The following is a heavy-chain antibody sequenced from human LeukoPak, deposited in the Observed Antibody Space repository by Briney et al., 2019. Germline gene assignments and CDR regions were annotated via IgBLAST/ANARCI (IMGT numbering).Heavy chain of an antibody. CDR1: GGSISSSSYY. D-gene: IGHD3-9*01. V-gene: IGHV4-39*01. Sequence: SETLSLTCTVSGGSISSSSYYWGWIRQPPGKGLEWIGSIYYSGSIYYNPSLKSRVTISVDTSKNQFSLKLCSVTAADTAVYYCARPYYDILTGYSYGMDVWGQGTTVTVSS. J-gene: IGHJ6*02. CDR2: IYYSGSI. CDR3: ARPYYDILTGYSYGMDV.